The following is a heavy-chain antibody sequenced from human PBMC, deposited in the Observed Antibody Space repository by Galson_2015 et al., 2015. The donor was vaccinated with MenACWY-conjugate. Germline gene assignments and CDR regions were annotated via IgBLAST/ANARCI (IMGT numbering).Heavy chain of an antibody. V-gene: IGHV3-15*01. Sequence: SLRLSCAASGFIFNNAWMTWVRQAPGKGLEWVGRIKSKTDGGTIDYGASVKGRFTISRDDSQNTLFLQMNSLKTEDTAVYYCATLYVWRTFRKDYWGQGTLVTVSS. CDR2: IKSKTDGGTI. J-gene: IGHJ4*02. D-gene: IGHD3-16*02. CDR1: GFIFNNAW. CDR3: ATLYVWRTFRKDY.